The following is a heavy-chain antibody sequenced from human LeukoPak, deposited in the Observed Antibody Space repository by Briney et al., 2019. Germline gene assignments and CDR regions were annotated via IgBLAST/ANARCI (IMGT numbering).Heavy chain of an antibody. CDR2: MNPNSGNT. CDR1: GYTFTRYG. D-gene: IGHD6-13*01. J-gene: IGHJ6*03. Sequence: ASVKVSCKASGYTFTRYGINWVGQATGQGLEWMGWMNPNSGNTGYAQKFQGRVTITRNTSISTAYMKLNSLITEDTAVYYGASARLDRRYSSRSYYMDVWGKGTTVTVSS. CDR3: ASARLDRRYSSRSYYMDV. V-gene: IGHV1-8*03.